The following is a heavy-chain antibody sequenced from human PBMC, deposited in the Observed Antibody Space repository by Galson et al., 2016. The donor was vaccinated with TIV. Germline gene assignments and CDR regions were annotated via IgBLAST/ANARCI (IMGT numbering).Heavy chain of an antibody. CDR1: AFTFRSDW. Sequence: SLRLSCAASAFTFRSDWMCWVRQAPGKGLVWVSRINPDGSTRTYADSVKGRFTVSRDNARNTLYLQMNSLRAEDTAVYYCTRAISGASIDWGQGTLVTVSS. CDR2: INPDGSTR. V-gene: IGHV3-74*01. D-gene: IGHD1-26*01. J-gene: IGHJ4*02. CDR3: TRAISGASID.